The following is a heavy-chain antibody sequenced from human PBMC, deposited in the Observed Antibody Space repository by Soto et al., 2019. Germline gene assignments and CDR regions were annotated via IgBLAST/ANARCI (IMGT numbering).Heavy chain of an antibody. J-gene: IGHJ4*02. D-gene: IGHD1-1*01. CDR2: IGHVSNAI. Sequence: QVQLVESGGGVVQPGRSLRVSCATSGFTFNGYGMHWVRQAPGKGLEWVAVIGHVSNAINYADSVKGRFTISRDNTKNTLFLQLDSLRDEDTAVYYCVRDLRAGKYFDNWGQGTLVVVSS. CDR1: GFTFNGYG. CDR3: VRDLRAGKYFDN. V-gene: IGHV3-33*01.